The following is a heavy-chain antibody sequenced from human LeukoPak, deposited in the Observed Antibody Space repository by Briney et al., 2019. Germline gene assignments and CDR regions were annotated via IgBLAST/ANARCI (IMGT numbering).Heavy chain of an antibody. D-gene: IGHD3-22*01. Sequence: GGSLRLSCAASGFTFSSYAMHWVRQAPGKGLEWVAVISYDGSNKYYADSVKGRFTISRDNSKNTLYLQMNSLRAEDTAVYSCAKSLMIVVLNSFDYWGQGTLVTVSS. CDR1: GFTFSSYA. V-gene: IGHV3-30-3*02. CDR2: ISYDGSNK. J-gene: IGHJ4*02. CDR3: AKSLMIVVLNSFDY.